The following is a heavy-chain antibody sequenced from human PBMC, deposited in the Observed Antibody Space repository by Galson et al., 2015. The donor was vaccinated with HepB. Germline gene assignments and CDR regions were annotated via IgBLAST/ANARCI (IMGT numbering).Heavy chain of an antibody. CDR2: ISWNSGSI. J-gene: IGHJ3*02. CDR1: GFTFDDYA. Sequence: SLRLSCAASGFTFDDYAMHWVRQAPGKGLEWVSGISWNSGSIGYADSVKGRFTISRDNAKNSLYLQMNSLRAEDTALYYCAKARDTAMVTGPHDAFDIWGQGTMVTVSS. CDR3: AKARDTAMVTGPHDAFDI. D-gene: IGHD5-18*01. V-gene: IGHV3-9*01.